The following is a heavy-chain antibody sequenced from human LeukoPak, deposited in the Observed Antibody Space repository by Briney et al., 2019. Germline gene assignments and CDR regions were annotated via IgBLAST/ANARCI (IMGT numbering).Heavy chain of an antibody. J-gene: IGHJ5*02. V-gene: IGHV1-8*03. D-gene: IGHD3-3*01. CDR3: ARGRTIFGVVTTHPRDNWFDP. CDR1: GYTFTSYD. Sequence: ASVKVSCKASGYTFTSYDINWVRQATGQGLEWMGWMNPNSGNTGYAQKFQGRVTITRNTSISTAYMELSSLRSEDTAVYYCARGRTIFGVVTTHPRDNWFDPWGQGTLVTVSS. CDR2: MNPNSGNT.